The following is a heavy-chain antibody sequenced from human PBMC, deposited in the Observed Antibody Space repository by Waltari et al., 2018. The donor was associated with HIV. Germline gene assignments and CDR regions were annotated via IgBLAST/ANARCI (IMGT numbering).Heavy chain of an antibody. Sequence: QVQLVESGGGVVQPGRSLRLSCATSGFTLSSYGMHWVCQAPGKGLEGVTVIWDDGSKKYYADSVKGRFTISRDNSKNTLYLQMNSLRIEDTAVYYCARKYSSSWGAPFDYWGQGTLVTVSS. CDR2: IWDDGSKK. V-gene: IGHV3-33*01. J-gene: IGHJ4*02. CDR3: ARKYSSSWGAPFDY. CDR1: GFTLSSYG. D-gene: IGHD6-13*01.